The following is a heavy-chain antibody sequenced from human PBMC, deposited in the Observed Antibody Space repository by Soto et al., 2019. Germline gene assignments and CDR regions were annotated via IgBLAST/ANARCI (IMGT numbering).Heavy chain of an antibody. V-gene: IGHV1-24*01. D-gene: IGHD2-21*02. Sequence: QVPLRQSGPDVKRPGASVKVSCKVSGYTLRELSLHWVRQAPGKGLEWLAGSDPAKDETLYAQTVKGRITVTEDTSAVTAYMALRGLTFDDSAVYYCATGDQLSAEVTGISFAFWGQGTRVTVSS. CDR2: SDPAKDET. CDR1: GYTLRELS. CDR3: ATGDQLSAEVTGISFAF. J-gene: IGHJ5*01.